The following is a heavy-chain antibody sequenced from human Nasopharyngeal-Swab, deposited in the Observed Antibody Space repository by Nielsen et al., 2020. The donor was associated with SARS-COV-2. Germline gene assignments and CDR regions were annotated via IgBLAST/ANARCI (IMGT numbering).Heavy chain of an antibody. CDR1: GGSISSGSYY. J-gene: IGHJ4*02. V-gene: IGHV4-61*09. D-gene: IGHD6-19*01. CDR2: IYTSGST. Sequence: SETLSLTCTVSGGSISSGSYYWSWIRQPAGKGLEWIGHIYTSGSTNYNPSLKSRVTISVDTSKNQFSLKLSSVTAADTAVYYCARGAVAVRHFDYWGQGTLVTVSS. CDR3: ARGAVAVRHFDY.